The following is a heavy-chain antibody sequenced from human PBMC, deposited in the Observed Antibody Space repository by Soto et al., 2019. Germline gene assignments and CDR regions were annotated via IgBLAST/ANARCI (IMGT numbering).Heavy chain of an antibody. CDR2: IGTAGDT. CDR1: GVTFGGFD. CDR3: ARSGTVVTPGWFDS. Sequence: GGSLRVPCAASGVTFGGFDMRCVRQATGKGLEWVSAIGTAGDTYYPGSVKGRFTISRENAKNSLYLQMNSLRAEDTAVYYCARSGTVVTPGWFDSRGQGTLVTVSS. V-gene: IGHV3-13*01. D-gene: IGHD2-21*02. J-gene: IGHJ5*01.